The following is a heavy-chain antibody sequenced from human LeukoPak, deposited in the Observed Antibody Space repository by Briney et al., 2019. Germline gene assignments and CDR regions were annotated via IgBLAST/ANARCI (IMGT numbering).Heavy chain of an antibody. Sequence: GGSLRLSCAASGFTFSSYGMHWVRQAPGKGLEWVAFIRYDGSNKYYADSVKGRFTISRDNSKNTLYLQMNSLRAEDTAVYCCAKDQAGTAADGGYFDYWGQGTLVTVSS. J-gene: IGHJ4*02. CDR2: IRYDGSNK. V-gene: IGHV3-30*02. CDR3: AKDQAGTAADGGYFDY. D-gene: IGHD6-19*01. CDR1: GFTFSSYG.